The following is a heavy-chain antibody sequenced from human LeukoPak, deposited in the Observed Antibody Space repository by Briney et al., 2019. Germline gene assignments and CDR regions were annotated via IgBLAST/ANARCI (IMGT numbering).Heavy chain of an antibody. CDR2: ISSSSSTI. J-gene: IGHJ4*02. D-gene: IGHD3-3*01. V-gene: IGHV3-48*01. Sequence: GGSLRLSCAASGFTFSSHSMNWVRQAPGKGLEWVSYISSSSSTIYYADSVKGRFTISRDNAKNTLYLQMNSLRAEDTAVYYCARTYDFWSGYYPDYWGQGTLVTVSS. CDR1: GFTFSSHS. CDR3: ARTYDFWSGYYPDY.